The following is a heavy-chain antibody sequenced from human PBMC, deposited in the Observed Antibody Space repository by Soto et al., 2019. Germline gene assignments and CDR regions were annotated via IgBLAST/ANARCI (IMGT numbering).Heavy chain of an antibody. Sequence: GGSLSLSCSASGFTFSSYAWNLVRQTQEKGLEWVSSISSTSSYTHYSDSVKGRFTISRDNANNSLFLQMNSLRAEDTATYYCARDLAMAGNYWGQGVLVTVSS. D-gene: IGHD6-19*01. CDR3: ARDLAMAGNY. CDR1: GFTFSSYA. CDR2: ISSTSSYT. V-gene: IGHV3-21*01. J-gene: IGHJ4*02.